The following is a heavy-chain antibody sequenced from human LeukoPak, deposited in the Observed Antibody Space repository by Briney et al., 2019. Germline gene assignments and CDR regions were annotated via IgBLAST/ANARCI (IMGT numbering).Heavy chain of an antibody. D-gene: IGHD1-1*01. J-gene: IGHJ6*02. CDR2: IYSGGST. CDR1: GFTVSSNY. CDR3: ARGRVPDPSGIYYYGMDV. V-gene: IGHV3-66*01. Sequence: GGSLRLSCAASGFTVSSNYMSWVRQAPGKGLEWVSVIYSGGSTYYADSVKGRFTISRDNSKNTLYLQMNSLRAEDTAVYYCARGRVPDPSGIYYYGMDVWGQGTTVTVSS.